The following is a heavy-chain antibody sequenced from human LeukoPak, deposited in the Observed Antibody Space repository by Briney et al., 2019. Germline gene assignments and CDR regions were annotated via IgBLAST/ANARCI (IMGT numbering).Heavy chain of an antibody. Sequence: GGSLRLSCAASGFTFSSHGMHWVRQAPGKGLEGVSVISSGGSTYCADSVKGRFTISRDSSKNTLYLQMKSLRAEDTALYYCSRDRMGTKSFDYWGQGTLVTVSS. J-gene: IGHJ4*02. CDR3: SRDRMGTKSFDY. CDR1: GFTFSSHG. D-gene: IGHD5-24*01. V-gene: IGHV3-NL1*01. CDR2: ISSGGST.